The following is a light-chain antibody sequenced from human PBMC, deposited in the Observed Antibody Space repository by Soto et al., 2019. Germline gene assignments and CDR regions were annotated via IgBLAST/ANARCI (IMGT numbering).Light chain of an antibody. Sequence: EIVLTQSPDTLSLSPGESATLSCRASQSVSSSYLAWYQQKPGRAPRLLIYGASNRATGIPDRFSGSGSGTDFTLTIRRLEPEAFAVFYCQQYDDSITFGQGTRLEIE. CDR3: QQYDDSIT. CDR1: QSVSSSY. J-gene: IGKJ5*01. CDR2: GAS. V-gene: IGKV3-20*01.